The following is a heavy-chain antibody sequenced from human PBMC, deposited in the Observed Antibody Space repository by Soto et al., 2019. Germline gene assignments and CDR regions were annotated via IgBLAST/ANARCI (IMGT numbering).Heavy chain of an antibody. D-gene: IGHD2-15*01. J-gene: IGHJ5*02. V-gene: IGHV1-69*01. CDR3: ARMRYCSGGSCGGWFDP. CDR1: GGTFSSYA. Sequence: QVQLVQSGAEVKKPGSSVKVSCKASGGTFSSYAISWVRQAPGQGLEWMGGIIPIFGTANYAQKFQGRVTMTADESTSTAYMELSSLRSEDTAVYYCARMRYCSGGSCGGWFDPWGQGTLVTVSS. CDR2: IIPIFGTA.